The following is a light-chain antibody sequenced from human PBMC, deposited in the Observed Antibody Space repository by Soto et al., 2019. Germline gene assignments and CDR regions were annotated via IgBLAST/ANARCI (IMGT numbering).Light chain of an antibody. V-gene: IGKV3-15*01. CDR1: QSVRSN. Sequence: EVMMTQPPATLTVSPRERVTLSCRASQSVRSNLAWYQQKPGQSPRLLLYGASTRATGIPARFGGSGSGTDFTLTINSLEPEDFGVYYCQQRNVWPPIPFGQVARLEIK. J-gene: IGKJ5*01. CDR2: GAS. CDR3: QQRNVWPPIP.